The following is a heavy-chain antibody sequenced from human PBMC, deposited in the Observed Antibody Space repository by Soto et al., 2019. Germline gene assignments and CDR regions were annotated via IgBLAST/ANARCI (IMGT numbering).Heavy chain of an antibody. CDR3: AREGYYDSSYNYWFDP. CDR1: GGTFSSYA. CDR2: IIPIFGTA. J-gene: IGHJ5*02. D-gene: IGHD3-22*01. V-gene: IGHV1-69*06. Sequence: SVKVSCKASGGTFSSYAISWVRQAPGQGLEWMGGIIPIFGTANYAQKFQGRVTITADKSTSTAYMELSSLRSEDTAVYYWAREGYYDSSYNYWFDPWGQGTLVTVSS.